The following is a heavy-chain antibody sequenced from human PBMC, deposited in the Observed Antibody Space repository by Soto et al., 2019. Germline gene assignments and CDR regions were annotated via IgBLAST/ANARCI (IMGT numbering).Heavy chain of an antibody. D-gene: IGHD6-13*01. CDR2: ISAYNGNT. Sequence: QVKLVQSGAEVKKPGASVKVSCKASGYTFTSYGISWVRQAPGQGLEWMGWISAYNGNTNYAQKPQGRVTMTTDTSPSTAYMDKRTLRAHDTAVYYCARESSSSCHDYWGQGTLVTVSS. V-gene: IGHV1-18*01. J-gene: IGHJ4*02. CDR3: ARESSSSCHDY. CDR1: GYTFTSYG.